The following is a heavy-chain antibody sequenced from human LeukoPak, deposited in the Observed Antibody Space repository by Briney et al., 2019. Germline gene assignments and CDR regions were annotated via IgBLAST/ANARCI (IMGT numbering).Heavy chain of an antibody. D-gene: IGHD4-23*01. V-gene: IGHV1-24*01. CDR3: AKGYGGSYAYFDD. Sequence: ASVKVSCKVSGYTLTELSMHWVRQAPGKGLEWMGGFDPEDGETIYAQKFQGRVTMTEDTSTDTAYMELSSLRAEDTAVYYCAKGYGGSYAYFDDWGQGTLVAVSS. CDR1: GYTLTELS. CDR2: FDPEDGET. J-gene: IGHJ4*02.